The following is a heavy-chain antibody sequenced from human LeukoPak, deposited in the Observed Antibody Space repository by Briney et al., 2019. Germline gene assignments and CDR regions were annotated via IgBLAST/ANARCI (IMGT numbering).Heavy chain of an antibody. CDR1: GYSFTSYW. CDR2: IDPSDSYT. CDR3: ARRDRYTWYSFDY. Sequence: GESRKISCKGSGYSFTSYWISWVRQMPGKGLEWMGRIDPSDSYTNYSPSFQGHVTMSVDESISTAYLQWSSLKASDTAMFYCARRDRYTWYSFDYWGQGTLDTVSS. J-gene: IGHJ4*02. V-gene: IGHV5-10-1*01. D-gene: IGHD6-13*01.